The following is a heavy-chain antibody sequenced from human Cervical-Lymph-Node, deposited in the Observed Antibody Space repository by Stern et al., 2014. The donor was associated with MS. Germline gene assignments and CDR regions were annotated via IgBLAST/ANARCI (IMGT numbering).Heavy chain of an antibody. D-gene: IGHD3-10*01. CDR3: ARSYGSGIYGMDV. CDR2: INAYNGNT. J-gene: IGHJ6*02. Sequence: QLVQSGAEVKKPGASVKVSCKASGYTFAGYGITWVRQAPGQGLEWMGWINAYNGNTNYAQKLQDRVTMTTDTPTSIAYLELKGLRSDDTAVYYCARSYGSGIYGMDVWGQGTTVIVSS. CDR1: GYTFAGYG. V-gene: IGHV1-18*01.